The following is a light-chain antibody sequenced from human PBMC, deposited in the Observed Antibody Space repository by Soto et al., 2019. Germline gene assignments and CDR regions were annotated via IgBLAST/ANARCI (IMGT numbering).Light chain of an antibody. Sequence: DIQMTQSPSTLSASIGDRVTITCRASQTINNWLAWYQQKPGEAPNLLIYHASNLETGVPSRFSGSAFGTEFTLTISSLQPDDFATYYCQQYNSYPWTFGQGTKVDIK. CDR1: QTINNW. J-gene: IGKJ1*01. CDR3: QQYNSYPWT. V-gene: IGKV1-5*01. CDR2: HAS.